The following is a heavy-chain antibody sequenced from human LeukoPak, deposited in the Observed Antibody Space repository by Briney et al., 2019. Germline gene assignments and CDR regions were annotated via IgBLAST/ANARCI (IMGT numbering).Heavy chain of an antibody. Sequence: GGSLRLSCVVSGFTFSSYSMIWVRQAPGKVLQWVANMKKDGSETKYVESVKGRFTISRDNAKNSLYLQMNSLRAEDTAVYYCGRHRSGSGTYFIDYWGQGTLVSVSS. CDR2: MKKDGSET. J-gene: IGHJ4*02. D-gene: IGHD3-10*01. V-gene: IGHV3-7*01. CDR1: GFTFSSYS. CDR3: GRHRSGSGTYFIDY.